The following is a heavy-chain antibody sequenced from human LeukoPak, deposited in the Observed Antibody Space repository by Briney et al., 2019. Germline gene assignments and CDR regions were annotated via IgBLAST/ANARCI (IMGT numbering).Heavy chain of an antibody. V-gene: IGHV3-11*01. CDR2: ISMSGSVI. Sequence: GGSLRLSCAASGFKFRDYCMSWIRQAPGKGLEWISYISMSGSVIQYSDSVKGRFTTSRDNVKNSLHLQMDSLRVDDTAVYYCARGGWSRGWFDPWGQGTLVSVSS. J-gene: IGHJ5*02. CDR1: GFKFRDYC. D-gene: IGHD3-22*01. CDR3: ARGGWSRGWFDP.